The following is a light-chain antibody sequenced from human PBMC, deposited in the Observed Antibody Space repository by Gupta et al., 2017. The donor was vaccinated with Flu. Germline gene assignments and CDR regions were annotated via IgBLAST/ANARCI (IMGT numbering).Light chain of an antibody. J-gene: IGLJ3*02. CDR3: SSFTTSNTWV. Sequence: HSALTQPASSSGSPGQSITISCTATSSDVGSYNRVSWYQQPPVTAPKLLISEVSIRPSGVPDRFSGSKSVTTASLTISGLQDEDEADYYCSSFTTSNTWVFGGGTKLTVL. CDR2: EVS. V-gene: IGLV2-18*02. CDR1: SSDVGSYNR.